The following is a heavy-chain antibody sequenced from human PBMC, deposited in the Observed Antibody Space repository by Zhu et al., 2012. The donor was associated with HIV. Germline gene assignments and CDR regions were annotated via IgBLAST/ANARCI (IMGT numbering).Heavy chain of an antibody. Sequence: QVQLQESGPGLVKPSETLSLTCTVSGGSISSYYWSWIRQPPGKGLEWIGYIYYSGSTNYNPSLKSRVTISVDTSKNQFSLKLSSVTAADTAVYYCARDKVVAATGGHLLDYWGQGTLVTVSS. V-gene: IGHV4-59*01. J-gene: IGHJ4*02. CDR2: IYYSGST. D-gene: IGHD2-15*01. CDR1: GGSISSYY. CDR3: ARDKVVAATGGHLLDY.